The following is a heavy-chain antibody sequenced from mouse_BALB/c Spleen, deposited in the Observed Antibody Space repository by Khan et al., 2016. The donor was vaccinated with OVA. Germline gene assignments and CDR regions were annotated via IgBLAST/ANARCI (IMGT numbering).Heavy chain of an antibody. D-gene: IGHD1-1*01. CDR2: IHPGRCST. CDR3: VRSGYGSLGY. Sequence: QIQLVQSGPVLVKPGASVKMSCKAAGYTFTDYIINWVRQRTGQGLEWIGQIHPGRCSTYYNEKFKGKATLTADKSSNTAYMQLRSLTSEDAAVYFCVRSGYGSLGYWGQGTTLTVSS. J-gene: IGHJ2*01. V-gene: IGHV1-77*01. CDR1: GYTFTDYI.